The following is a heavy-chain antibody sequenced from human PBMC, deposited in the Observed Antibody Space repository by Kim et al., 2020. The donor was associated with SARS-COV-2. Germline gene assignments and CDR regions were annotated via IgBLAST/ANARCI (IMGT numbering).Heavy chain of an antibody. V-gene: IGHV3-9*01. D-gene: IGHD5-18*01. J-gene: IGHJ4*02. CDR1: GFTFADYA. CDR2: ISWKSDKI. Sequence: GGSLRLSCEASGFTFADYAMHWVRQAPGKGLEWVSGISWKSDKIDYADSVKGRFTISRDNAKNSLFLQMNSLRPEDTALYYCAKDSPYSYGLDYWGQGTLVTGSS. CDR3: AKDSPYSYGLDY.